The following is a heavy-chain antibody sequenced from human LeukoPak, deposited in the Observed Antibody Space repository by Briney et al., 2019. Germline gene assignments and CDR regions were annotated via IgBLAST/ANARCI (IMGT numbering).Heavy chain of an antibody. CDR2: ISGSGGST. J-gene: IGHJ3*02. Sequence: PGASLRLSCAASGFTFSSYAMSWVRQAPGKGLELVSAISGSGGSTYYADSVKGRFTISRDNSKNALYLQMNSLRAEDTAVYYCAKGIVVVVAATDAFDIWGQGTMVTVSS. CDR1: GFTFSSYA. V-gene: IGHV3-23*01. CDR3: AKGIVVVVAATDAFDI. D-gene: IGHD2-15*01.